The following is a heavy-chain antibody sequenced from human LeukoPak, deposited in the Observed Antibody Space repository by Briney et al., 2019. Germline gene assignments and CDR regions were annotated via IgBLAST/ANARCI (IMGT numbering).Heavy chain of an antibody. J-gene: IGHJ4*01. V-gene: IGHV4-34*01. CDR1: GVSFSGYY. Sequence: SETLSLNCAVYGVSFSGYYWSWIRQPPGKGLEGIGEINHSGSTNYNPSLKSRVTISVDTSKNQFSLQLSSVTAADTAVYYCAREGYSGYDYAGYWGQGTLVTVSS. CDR2: INHSGST. D-gene: IGHD5-12*01. CDR3: AREGYSGYDYAGY.